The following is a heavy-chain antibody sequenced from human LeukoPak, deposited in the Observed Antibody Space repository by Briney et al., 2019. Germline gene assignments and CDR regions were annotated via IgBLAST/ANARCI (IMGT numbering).Heavy chain of an antibody. V-gene: IGHV3-7*01. CDR3: AREGLYNYGYVYGY. Sequence: GRSLRLSCAASGFTFSSYWMSWVRQAPGKGLEWVVNIKQDGSEKYYADSGKGRFTISRDNSKNTLYLQMNSLRAEDTAVYFCAREGLYNYGYVYGYWGQGTLVTVSS. CDR2: IKQDGSEK. CDR1: GFTFSSYW. J-gene: IGHJ4*02. D-gene: IGHD5-18*01.